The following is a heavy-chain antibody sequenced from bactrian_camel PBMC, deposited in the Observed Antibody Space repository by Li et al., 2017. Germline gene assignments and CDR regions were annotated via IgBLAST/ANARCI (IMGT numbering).Heavy chain of an antibody. Sequence: HVQLVESGGGSVQAGGSLRLSCVASGDTRSSYCMGWFRQAPGKEREGVASISSDDSTTYADSVKGRFTIYQDNAKNTLILQMNSLKSEDTAMYYCAAGRVWTSLYSDYDYWGQGTQVTVS. CDR1: GDTRSSYC. V-gene: IGHV3S53*01. CDR3: AAGRVWTSLYSDYDY. CDR2: ISSDDST. J-gene: IGHJ4*01. D-gene: IGHD4*01.